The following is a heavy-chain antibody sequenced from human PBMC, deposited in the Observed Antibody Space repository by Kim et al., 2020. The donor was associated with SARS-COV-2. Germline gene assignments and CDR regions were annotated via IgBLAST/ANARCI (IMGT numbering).Heavy chain of an antibody. Sequence: SETLSLTCAVYGGSFSGYYWSWIRQPPGKGLEWIGEINHSGSTNYNPSLKSRVTISVDTSKNQFSLKLSSVTAADTAVYYCAGRLYSSGWYYFDYWGQGT. CDR1: GGSFSGYY. J-gene: IGHJ4*01. D-gene: IGHD6-19*01. CDR3: AGRLYSSGWYYFDY. V-gene: IGHV4-34*01. CDR2: INHSGST.